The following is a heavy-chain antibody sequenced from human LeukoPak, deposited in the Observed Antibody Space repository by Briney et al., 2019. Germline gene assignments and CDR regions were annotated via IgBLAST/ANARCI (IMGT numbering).Heavy chain of an antibody. CDR3: GKSVGIYFFYGLDV. CDR2: ISYDGSNK. D-gene: IGHD3-3*02. CDR1: GFTFSSYA. J-gene: IGHJ6*02. Sequence: GGSLRLSCAASGFTFSSYAMHWVRQAPGKGLEWVAVISYDGSNKYYADSVKGRFTISRDNSKNTLFLQMNSLRVEDTAPYYCGKSVGIYFFYGLDVWGQGTTVTVPS. V-gene: IGHV3-30-3*02.